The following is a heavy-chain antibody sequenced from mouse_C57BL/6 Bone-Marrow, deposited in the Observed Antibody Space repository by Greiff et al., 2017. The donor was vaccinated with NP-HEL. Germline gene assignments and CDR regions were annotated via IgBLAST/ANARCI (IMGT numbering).Heavy chain of an antibody. V-gene: IGHV1-59*01. D-gene: IGHD1-1*01. CDR1: GYTFTSYW. Sequence: QVQLQQPGAELVRPGTSVKLSCKASGYTFTSYWMHWVKQRPGQGLEWIGVIDPSDSYTNYNQKFKGKATLTVDTSSSTAYMQLSSLTSEDSAVYYCARRARYYYGSSFLYYFDYWGQGTTLTVSS. CDR2: IDPSDSYT. J-gene: IGHJ2*01. CDR3: ARRARYYYGSSFLYYFDY.